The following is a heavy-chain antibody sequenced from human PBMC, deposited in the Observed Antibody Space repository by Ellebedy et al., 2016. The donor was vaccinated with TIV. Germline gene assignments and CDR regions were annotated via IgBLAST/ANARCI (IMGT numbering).Heavy chain of an antibody. CDR1: GFTFRDYS. V-gene: IGHV3-23*01. D-gene: IGHD5-18*01. CDR2: IVGGGA. Sequence: GESLKISCATSGFTFRDYSLNSVRQAPGKGLGWVSGIVGGGAERYADSVKGRFTISRDNSKNTVDLQMKSLRDEDTAVYFCAKDRTAGDGYWVCDSWGQGTLVTVSS. CDR3: AKDRTAGDGYWVCDS. J-gene: IGHJ4*02.